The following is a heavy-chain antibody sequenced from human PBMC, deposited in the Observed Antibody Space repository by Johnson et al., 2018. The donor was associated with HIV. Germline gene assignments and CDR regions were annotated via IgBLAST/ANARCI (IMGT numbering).Heavy chain of an antibody. V-gene: IGHV3-9*01. CDR3: ARDGSQLADAFDI. J-gene: IGHJ3*02. Sequence: VQLVESGGGVVQPGRSLRLSCAASGFTFDDYAMHWVRQPPGKGLEWVSGLTWNSGSVAYADSVKGRFTISRDNARNSLYLQMNSLRAEDTAVYYCARDGSQLADAFDIWGQGTMVTVSS. CDR2: LTWNSGSV. D-gene: IGHD6-6*01. CDR1: GFTFDDYA.